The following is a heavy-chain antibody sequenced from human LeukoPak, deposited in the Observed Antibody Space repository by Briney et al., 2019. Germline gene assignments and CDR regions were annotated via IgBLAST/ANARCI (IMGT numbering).Heavy chain of an antibody. CDR1: GFTFSDYY. CDR2: ISSSGSTI. J-gene: IGHJ4*02. CDR3: ARGTVAAAGLDTNSLPDY. V-gene: IGHV3-11*01. Sequence: PGGSLRLSCAASGFTFSDYYMSWIRQAPGKGLEWVSYISSSGSTIYYADSVKGRFTISRDNAKNSLYLQMNSLRAEDTAVYYCARGTVAAAGLDTNSLPDYWGQGTLVTVSS. D-gene: IGHD6-13*01.